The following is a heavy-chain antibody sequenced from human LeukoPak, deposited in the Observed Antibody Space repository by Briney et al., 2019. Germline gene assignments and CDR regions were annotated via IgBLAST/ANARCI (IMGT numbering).Heavy chain of an antibody. CDR3: AGGIAVAGRQFDY. J-gene: IGHJ4*02. V-gene: IGHV4-39*01. Sequence: PSETLSLTCTVSGGSISSSSYYWGWIRQPPGKGLEWIGSIYYSGSTYYNPSLKSRVTISVDTSKNQFSLKLGSVTAADTAVYYCAGGIAVAGRQFDYWGQGTLVTVSS. CDR1: GGSISSSSYY. D-gene: IGHD6-19*01. CDR2: IYYSGST.